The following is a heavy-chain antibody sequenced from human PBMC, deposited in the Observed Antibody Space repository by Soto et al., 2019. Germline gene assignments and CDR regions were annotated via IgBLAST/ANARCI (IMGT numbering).Heavy chain of an antibody. D-gene: IGHD2-15*01. CDR1: GYPFTSYA. V-gene: IGHV1-3*01. CDR3: ARGNGDRLGYRSGGSCYSGWFDP. J-gene: IGHJ5*02. CDR2: INAGNGNT. Sequence: XSVKVACKASGYPFTSYAMHWGRQAPGQRLEWMGWINAGNGNTKYSQKSQGRVTITRDTSASTAYMELSSLRSEDTAAYYCARGNGDRLGYRSGGSCYSGWFDPCGQRTLVTVSS.